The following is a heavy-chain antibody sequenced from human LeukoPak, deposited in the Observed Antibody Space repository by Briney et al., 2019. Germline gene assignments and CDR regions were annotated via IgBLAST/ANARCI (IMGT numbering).Heavy chain of an antibody. D-gene: IGHD2-2*02. Sequence: GGSLRLSCAASGFTFSSYVMSWVRQAPGKGLEWVSAISGSGGSTYYADSVKGRFTISRDNSKNTLYLQMNSLRAEDTAIYYCAKRASEYQLLYPGSGWFDPWGQGTLVTVSS. CDR2: ISGSGGST. CDR3: AKRASEYQLLYPGSGWFDP. J-gene: IGHJ5*02. CDR1: GFTFSSYV. V-gene: IGHV3-23*01.